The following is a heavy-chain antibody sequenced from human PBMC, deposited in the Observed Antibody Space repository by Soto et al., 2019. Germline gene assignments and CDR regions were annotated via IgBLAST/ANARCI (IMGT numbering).Heavy chain of an antibody. CDR3: TRGDGDYHDGNGYLGRH. D-gene: IGHD5-18*01. CDR2: IKNDGSGA. Sequence: EVQLVESVGDLVQPGGSLRLSCVASGFTFSNYWMHWVRQPPGKGLEWVSRIKNDGSGAHYADSVQGRFTISRDNAKNTLYLQMNSLRAEDTAVYYCTRGDGDYHDGNGYLGRHWGQGTLVTVSS. J-gene: IGHJ4*02. CDR1: GFTFSNYW. V-gene: IGHV3-74*01.